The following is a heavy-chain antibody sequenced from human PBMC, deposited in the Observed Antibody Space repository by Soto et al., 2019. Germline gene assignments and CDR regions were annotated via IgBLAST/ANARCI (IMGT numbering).Heavy chain of an antibody. CDR2: ISRDGGTK. Sequence: QVQLVESGGGVVQPGRSLRLSCAASGFTVSSYGMHWVRQAPGKGLEWVAVISRDGGTKYYADSVKGRFTISRDNSRNTLFAEMNSLRGDEMAVYYCTDEVAPGYWGQGTLVTVSS. V-gene: IGHV3-30*03. J-gene: IGHJ4*02. CDR3: TDEVAPGY. CDR1: GFTVSSYG.